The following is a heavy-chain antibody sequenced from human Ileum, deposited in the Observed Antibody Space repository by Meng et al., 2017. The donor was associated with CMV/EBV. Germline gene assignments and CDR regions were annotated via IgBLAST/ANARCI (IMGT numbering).Heavy chain of an antibody. CDR3: TTWSLWSGYYRAFDI. V-gene: IGHV3-15*01. J-gene: IGHJ3*02. Sequence: GESLKISCSTSGFTFNNYWMHWVRQAPGKGLVWVSRIKSETDGGTTDYAAPVKGRFTISRDDSKNTLYLQMNNLKTEDTAVYYCTTWSLWSGYYRAFDIWGQGTMVTVSS. CDR2: IKSETDGGTT. CDR1: GFTFNNYW. D-gene: IGHD3-3*01.